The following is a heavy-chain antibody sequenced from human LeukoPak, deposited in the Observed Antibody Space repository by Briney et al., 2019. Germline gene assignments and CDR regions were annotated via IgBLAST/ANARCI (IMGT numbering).Heavy chain of an antibody. V-gene: IGHV3-30*02. Sequence: GGSLRLSCAASGFTFSSYGMHWVRQAPGKGLEGVAFIRYDGSNKYYADSVKGRFTISRDNSKNTLYLQINSLRAEDTAVYYCAKGSPGYSYGWDSGLPMDVWGKGATVTVSS. CDR2: IRYDGSNK. J-gene: IGHJ6*04. D-gene: IGHD5-18*01. CDR3: AKGSPGYSYGWDSGLPMDV. CDR1: GFTFSSYG.